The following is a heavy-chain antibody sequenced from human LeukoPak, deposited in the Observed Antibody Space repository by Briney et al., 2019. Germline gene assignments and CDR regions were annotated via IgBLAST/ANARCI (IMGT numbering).Heavy chain of an antibody. CDR2: INPSGGST. D-gene: IGHD2-8*01. Sequence: ASVKVSCKASGYTFTGYYMHWVRQAPGQGLEWMGIINPSGGSTSYAQKFQGRVTMTRDTSTSTVYMELSSLRSEDTAVYYCARHLLGYCTNGVCSFPPRYYYYGMDVWGQGTTVTVSS. CDR1: GYTFTGYY. V-gene: IGHV1-46*01. CDR3: ARHLLGYCTNGVCSFPPRYYYYGMDV. J-gene: IGHJ6*02.